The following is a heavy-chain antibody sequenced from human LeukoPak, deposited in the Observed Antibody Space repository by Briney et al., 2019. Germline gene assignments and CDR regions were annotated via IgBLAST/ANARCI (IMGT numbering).Heavy chain of an antibody. J-gene: IGHJ3*02. CDR1: GGSISSGSYY. V-gene: IGHV4-61*02. CDR3: ARRCGGDCSHAFDI. D-gene: IGHD2-21*01. Sequence: SQTLSLTCTVSGGSISSGSYYWSWLRQPAGKGLEWIGRIYTSGSTNYNPSLKSRVTISVDTSKNQFSLKLSSVTAADTAVYYCARRCGGDCSHAFDIWGQGTMVTVSS. CDR2: IYTSGST.